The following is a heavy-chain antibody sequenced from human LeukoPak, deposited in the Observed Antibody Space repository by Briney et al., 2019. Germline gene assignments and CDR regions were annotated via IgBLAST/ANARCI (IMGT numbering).Heavy chain of an antibody. Sequence: SETLSLTCTVSGGSISSSYFWGWIRQPPGKGLEWIGSIYYNDNTYYNPSLKSGVTISLDTSKNQFSLKLSSVTAADTAVYYCARGVWSGYYLDYWGQGTLVTVSS. CDR2: IYYNDNT. D-gene: IGHD3-3*01. V-gene: IGHV4-39*07. CDR1: GGSISSSYF. J-gene: IGHJ4*02. CDR3: ARGVWSGYYLDY.